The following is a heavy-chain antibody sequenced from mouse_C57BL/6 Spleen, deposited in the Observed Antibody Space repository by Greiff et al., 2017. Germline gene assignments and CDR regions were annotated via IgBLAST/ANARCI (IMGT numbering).Heavy chain of an antibody. CDR1: GFTFSSYA. V-gene: IGHV5-9-1*02. Sequence: EVHLVESGEGLVKPGGSLKLSCAASGFTFSSYAMSWVRQTPEKRLAWVAYISSGGDYIYYADTVKGRFTIPRDNASNTLYLQMSSLKSEDTSMYSCTRVGNYGDFDVWGTGTTVTVSS. D-gene: IGHD2-1*01. CDR3: TRVGNYGDFDV. CDR2: ISSGGDYI. J-gene: IGHJ1*03.